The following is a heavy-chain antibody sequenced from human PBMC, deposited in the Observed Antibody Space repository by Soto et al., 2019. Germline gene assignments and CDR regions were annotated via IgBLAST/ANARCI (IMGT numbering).Heavy chain of an antibody. D-gene: IGHD3-3*01. CDR3: ARVFPDGWVEPGVVRGYLDT. CDR2: IIPIFGTI. Sequence: QVQLVQSGAEVKEPGSSVKVSCKASVEFFSNYGISWVRQAPGQGLEWMGGIIPIFGTISYAEKFQGIVTITADESTNTVSLELRSLRSADTALYYCARVFPDGWVEPGVVRGYLDTWGRGTLVTVS. J-gene: IGHJ4*02. V-gene: IGHV1-69*01. CDR1: VEFFSNYG.